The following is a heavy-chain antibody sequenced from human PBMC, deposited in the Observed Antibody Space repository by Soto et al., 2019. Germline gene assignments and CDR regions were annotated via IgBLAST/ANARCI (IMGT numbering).Heavy chain of an antibody. CDR2: IYYSGST. V-gene: IGHV4-31*03. CDR1: GGSISSGGYY. Sequence: PSETLSLTCTVSGGSISSGGYYWSWIRQHPGKGLEWIGYIYYSGSTYYNPSLKSRVTISVDTSKNQFSLKLSSVTAEDTAVYYCARESEDLTSNFDYWGQGTLVTVSS. CDR3: ARESEDLTSNFDY. J-gene: IGHJ4*02.